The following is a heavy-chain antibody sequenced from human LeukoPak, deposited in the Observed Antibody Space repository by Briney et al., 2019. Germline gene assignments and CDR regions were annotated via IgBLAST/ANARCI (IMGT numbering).Heavy chain of an antibody. CDR3: ATLLSSSYYFDY. V-gene: IGHV4-39*02. CDR2: MYYSGST. D-gene: IGHD3-10*02. J-gene: IGHJ4*02. CDR1: GGSISSNNYY. Sequence: SETLSLTCTVSGGSISSNNYYWGWIRQSPGKGLEWIGSMYYSGSTYYNPSLKSRVTISVYTSKNHFSLKLSSVTAADTAVYFCATLLSSSYYFDYWGQGTLVTVSS.